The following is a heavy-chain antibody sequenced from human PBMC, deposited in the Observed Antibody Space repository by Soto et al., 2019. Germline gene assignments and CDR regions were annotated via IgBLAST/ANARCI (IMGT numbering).Heavy chain of an antibody. CDR3: ARVRMAGTSFDY. CDR1: GGSISSSKW. CDR2: IYHSGST. V-gene: IGHV4-4*02. D-gene: IGHD6-19*01. Sequence: QVQLQESGPGLVKPSGTLSLTCAVSGGSISSSKWWSWVRQHPGKGLEWIGEIYHSGSTNNNPSLKNRVNISVDKSKTQFSLKLSSVTAADTAVYYCARVRMAGTSFDYWGQGTLVTVSS. J-gene: IGHJ4*02.